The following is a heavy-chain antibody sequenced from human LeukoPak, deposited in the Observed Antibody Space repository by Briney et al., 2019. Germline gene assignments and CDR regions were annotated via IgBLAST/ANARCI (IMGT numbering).Heavy chain of an antibody. CDR2: IYYRGNT. CDR3: ARDGYLWFGDY. CDR1: GGSLTSGNYY. Sequence: SETLSLTCIVSGGSLTSGNYYWAWLRQSPGKRPEWIGSIYYRGNTYYNPSRKSRDTISVDTSKNQFSLKLTSVTAGDTAVYYCARDGYLWFGDYWGQGTLVTVSS. V-gene: IGHV4-39*02. J-gene: IGHJ4*02. D-gene: IGHD3-10*01.